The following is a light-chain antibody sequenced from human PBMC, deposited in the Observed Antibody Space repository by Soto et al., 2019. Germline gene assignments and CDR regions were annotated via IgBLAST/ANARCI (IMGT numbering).Light chain of an antibody. CDR1: QSISSW. CDR2: DAS. V-gene: IGKV1-5*01. Sequence: DIQMTQSPSTLSASVGDRVTITCRASQSISSWLVWYQQKPGKAPKILIYDASSLESAVPSRFSGSGSGTEFTLTISSLQPDDFATYYCQQYNSYPRTFGQGTKVEIK. CDR3: QQYNSYPRT. J-gene: IGKJ1*01.